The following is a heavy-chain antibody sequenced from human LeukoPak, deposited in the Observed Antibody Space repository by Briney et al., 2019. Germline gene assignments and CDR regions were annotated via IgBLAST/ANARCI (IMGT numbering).Heavy chain of an antibody. CDR3: AREPRPYYYDSSRGYFDY. J-gene: IGHJ4*02. Sequence: SETLSLTCAVYGVSFSGYYWSWIRQPPGKGLEWIGEINHSGSTNYNPSLKSRVTISVDTSKNQFSLKLSSVTAADTAVYYCAREPRPYYYDSSRGYFDYWGQGTLVTVSS. D-gene: IGHD3-22*01. CDR1: GVSFSGYY. CDR2: INHSGST. V-gene: IGHV4-34*01.